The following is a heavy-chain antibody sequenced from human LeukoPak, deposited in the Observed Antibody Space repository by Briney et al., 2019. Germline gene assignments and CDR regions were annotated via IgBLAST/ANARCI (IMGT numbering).Heavy chain of an antibody. J-gene: IGHJ4*02. CDR1: GGSFSNYY. V-gene: IGHV4-59*01. Sequence: SETLSLTCTVSGGSFSNYYWSWIRQPPGKELEWIGYIYHSGSTNYNPSLKSRVTISVDTSKNQFSLKLSSVTAADTAVYYCARNADDSSSYPYFDYWGQGTLVTVSS. D-gene: IGHD3-22*01. CDR3: ARNADDSSSYPYFDY. CDR2: IYHSGST.